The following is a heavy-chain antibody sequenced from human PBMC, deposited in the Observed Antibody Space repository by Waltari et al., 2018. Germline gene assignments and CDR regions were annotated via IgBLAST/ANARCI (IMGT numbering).Heavy chain of an antibody. CDR2: SNPNSGGA. Sequence: QVQLVQSGAEVKKPGASVKVSCKASGYTFTGYYMHWVRQAPGQGLEWRGWSNPNSGGANYAQKFQGRVTMTRDPYISKAYMERSRLRADDTAVYYCARVGGEYYDSSGTYYFDYWGQGTLVTVSS. V-gene: IGHV1-2*02. CDR1: GYTFTGYY. CDR3: ARVGGEYYDSSGTYYFDY. D-gene: IGHD3-22*01. J-gene: IGHJ4*02.